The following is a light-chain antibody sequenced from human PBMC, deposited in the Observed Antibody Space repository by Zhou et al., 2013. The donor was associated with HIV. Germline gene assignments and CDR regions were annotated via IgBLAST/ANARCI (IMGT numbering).Light chain of an antibody. CDR2: LSS. Sequence: IVLTQSPLSLPVTPGESASLSCTSSQSLLYSNGYNYLDWYVQKSGQSPQLVIYLSSYRASGVSDRFSGSGSGTNFTLRISKVEAEDVGLYYCLQGTHRPFTFGQGTKLEI. CDR3: LQGTHRPFT. J-gene: IGKJ2*01. CDR1: QSLLYSNGYNY. V-gene: IGKV2-28*01.